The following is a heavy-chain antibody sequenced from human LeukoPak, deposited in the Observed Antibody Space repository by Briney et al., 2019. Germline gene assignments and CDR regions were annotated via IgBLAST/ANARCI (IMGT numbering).Heavy chain of an antibody. V-gene: IGHV3-15*01. CDR1: GITFSKAW. D-gene: IGHD2-2*01. Sequence: PGGSLRLSCEASGITFSKAWMSWVRQAPGKGLEWVGRIKSKTDGGTADYAAPVKGRFTISRDDSKNTLHLQMNSLKTEDTAVYFCTTGGCNSTTCYDYWGQGTLVTVSS. J-gene: IGHJ4*02. CDR2: IKSKTDGGTA. CDR3: TTGGCNSTTCYDY.